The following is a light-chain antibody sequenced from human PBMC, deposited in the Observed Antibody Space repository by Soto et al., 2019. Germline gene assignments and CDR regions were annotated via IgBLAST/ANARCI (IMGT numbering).Light chain of an antibody. Sequence: DIKFTQSPSFLSASVGDRVTITCRASQDMRTYLAWYPHTPGKAPKXLIYAASPLPSGVPLAFSCSGAGTEFTLTISSLQPEHFATDYCQHLNSYTLTFGGGTKVDIK. CDR2: AAS. CDR1: QDMRTY. J-gene: IGKJ4*01. V-gene: IGKV1-9*01. CDR3: QHLNSYTLT.